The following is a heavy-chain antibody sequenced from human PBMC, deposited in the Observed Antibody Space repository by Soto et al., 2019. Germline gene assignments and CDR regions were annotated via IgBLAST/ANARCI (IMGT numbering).Heavy chain of an antibody. CDR3: ARETRWSGFFDY. J-gene: IGHJ4*02. V-gene: IGHV4-59*01. CDR2: IHHSGNT. CDR1: GGSISGFY. D-gene: IGHD3-10*01. Sequence: SETLSLTCTVCGGSISGFYWSWIRQPPGKGLEWIAYIHHSGNTDYSPSLKSRVTISVDTSKNQFSLNLSSVTAADTAVYYCARETRWSGFFDYWGQGTVVTVSS.